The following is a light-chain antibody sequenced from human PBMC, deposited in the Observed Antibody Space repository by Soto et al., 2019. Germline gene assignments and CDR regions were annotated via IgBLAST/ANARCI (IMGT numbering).Light chain of an antibody. Sequence: EIVLTQSPATLSLSPGERATLSCRASPSVSSYLAWYQQKPGQAPRLLIYDASNRATGIPARCSGSGSGTDFTLNISSLEPEDFAVYYCQHRSNWPPITFGQGTRLEIK. V-gene: IGKV3-11*01. J-gene: IGKJ5*01. CDR1: PSVSSY. CDR2: DAS. CDR3: QHRSNWPPIT.